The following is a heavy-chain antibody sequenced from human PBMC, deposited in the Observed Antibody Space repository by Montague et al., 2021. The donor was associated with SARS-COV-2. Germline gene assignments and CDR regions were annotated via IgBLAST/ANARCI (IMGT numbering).Heavy chain of an antibody. J-gene: IGHJ6*03. CDR2: IISSGGST. D-gene: IGHD5-12*01. V-gene: IGHV3-48*03. Sequence: SLRLSCAAAGITVSSYEMNWVRQAPGKGLEWVSKIISSGGSTYYADSVKSRFTIFRDNAKNSVFLQMNSLRAEDTAVYYCARGYSGYDWGGIGGYYYYMDVWGKGTTVTVSS. CDR3: ARGYSGYDWGGIGGYYYYMDV. CDR1: GITVSSYE.